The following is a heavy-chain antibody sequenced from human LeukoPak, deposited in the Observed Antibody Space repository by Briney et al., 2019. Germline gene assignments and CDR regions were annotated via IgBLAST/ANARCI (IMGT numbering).Heavy chain of an antibody. D-gene: IGHD2-15*01. Sequence: GGSLRLSCAASGFTFSSYAMSWVRQAPGKGLEWVSGIGGSGADTYYTDSVKGRFTISRDNSKNTLYLQMNSLRAEDTAVYSCAKQGCSGGSCYFDYWGQGTLVTVSS. J-gene: IGHJ4*02. CDR1: GFTFSSYA. CDR3: AKQGCSGGSCYFDY. V-gene: IGHV3-23*01. CDR2: IGGSGADT.